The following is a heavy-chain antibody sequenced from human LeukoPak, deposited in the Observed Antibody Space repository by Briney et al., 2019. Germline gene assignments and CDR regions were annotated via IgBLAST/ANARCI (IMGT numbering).Heavy chain of an antibody. J-gene: IGHJ6*03. V-gene: IGHV3-7*01. CDR3: ARDATTELGTVYMDV. CDR1: GFTFSGFS. CDR2: IKHDGTEK. Sequence: TGGSLRLSCVASGFTFSGFSMTWVRQAPGKGLEWVANIKHDGTEKYYVDSVKGRFTISRDNAKNSLYLQMNSLRVEDTAVYYCARDATTELGTVYMDVWGKGTTVTISS. D-gene: IGHD4-17*01.